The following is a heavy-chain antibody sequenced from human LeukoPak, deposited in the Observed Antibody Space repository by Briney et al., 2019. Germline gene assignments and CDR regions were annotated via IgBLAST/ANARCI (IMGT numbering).Heavy chain of an antibody. CDR1: GGSINTYF. D-gene: IGHD1-14*01. CDR3: ARQHSPGYFDY. V-gene: IGHV4-59*08. J-gene: IGHJ4*02. CDR2: INYSGST. Sequence: SETLSLTCTVSGGSINTYFWTWIRQPPGKGLEWIGYINYSGSTNSNPSLKSRLAMSVDTSKNQFSVKLTSVTAADTAVYYCARQHSPGYFDYWGQGTLVTASS.